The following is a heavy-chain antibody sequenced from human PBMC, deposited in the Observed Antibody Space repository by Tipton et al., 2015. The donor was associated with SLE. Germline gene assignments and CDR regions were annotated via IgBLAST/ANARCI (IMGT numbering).Heavy chain of an antibody. CDR3: ARLGPHSTYTSGWYVDQ. CDR2: IYSSGGT. V-gene: IGHV4-39*07. CDR1: GDSISRSNHY. Sequence: TLSLTCTVSGDSISRSNHYWGWIRQPPGKGLEWIGRIYSSGGTYYNPSLKSRVTTSVDTSKTHFSLKLSSVTAADTAIYYCARLGPHSTYTSGWYVDQWGQGTLVTVSS. J-gene: IGHJ4*02. D-gene: IGHD6-19*01.